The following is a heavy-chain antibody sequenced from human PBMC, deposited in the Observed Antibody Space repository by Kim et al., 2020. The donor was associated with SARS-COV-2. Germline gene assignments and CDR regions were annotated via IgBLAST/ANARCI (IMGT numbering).Heavy chain of an antibody. J-gene: IGHJ3*02. CDR2: ISYDGSNK. CDR3: AREPPAFDI. CDR1: GFTFSTYG. Sequence: GGSLRLSCAVSGFTFSTYGMHWVRQAPGKGLEWAAFISYDGSNKYYADSVKGRFTISRDNSRNTLHLQMNTLRAEDTAVYYCAREPPAFDIWGQGTMVTVSS. V-gene: IGHV3-33*05.